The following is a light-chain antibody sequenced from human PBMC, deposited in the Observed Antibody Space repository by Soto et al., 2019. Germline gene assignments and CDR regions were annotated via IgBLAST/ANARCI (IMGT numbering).Light chain of an antibody. J-gene: IGKJ2*01. CDR3: QQYSNWPPMYT. V-gene: IGKV3-15*01. Sequence: EIVMTQSPATLSASPGEGATLSCRASQSVRSNLAWYQQKSGQPPRLLIYSASTRATGIPGRFSGSGSGTEFTLTIPSLQSEDFAVYYCQQYSNWPPMYTFGQGTKLEI. CDR2: SAS. CDR1: QSVRSN.